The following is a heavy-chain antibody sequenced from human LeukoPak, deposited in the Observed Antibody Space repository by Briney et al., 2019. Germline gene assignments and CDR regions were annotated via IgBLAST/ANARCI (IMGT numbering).Heavy chain of an antibody. J-gene: IGHJ4*02. CDR1: GFTFSSYG. CDR2: ISYDGSNK. Sequence: GRSLRLSCAASGFTFSSYGMHWVRQAPGKGLEWVAVISYDGSNKYYADSVKGRFTISRDNSKNTLYLQMNSLRAEDTAVYYCAEDDIAAAAFDYWGQGTLVTVSS. V-gene: IGHV3-30*18. CDR3: AEDDIAAAAFDY. D-gene: IGHD6-13*01.